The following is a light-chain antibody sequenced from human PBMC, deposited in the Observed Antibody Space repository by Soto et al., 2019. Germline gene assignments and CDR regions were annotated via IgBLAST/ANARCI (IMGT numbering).Light chain of an antibody. Sequence: QSVLTQPASVSGSPGQSITISCTGISSDVGAYNYVSWYQQHPGKAPKLRIYDVSNRPSGVSNRFSGSKSGDTASLTISGLQGEDEADYYCTSYTSTSIYVLGPGTKLTVL. V-gene: IGLV2-14*01. CDR2: DVS. CDR3: TSYTSTSIYV. J-gene: IGLJ1*01. CDR1: SSDVGAYNY.